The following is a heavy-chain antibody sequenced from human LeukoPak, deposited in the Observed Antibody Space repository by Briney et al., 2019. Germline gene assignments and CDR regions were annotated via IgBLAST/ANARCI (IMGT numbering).Heavy chain of an antibody. D-gene: IGHD3-9*01. J-gene: IGHJ3*02. CDR1: GGSISSYY. V-gene: IGHV4-59*01. CDR2: IYYSGST. Sequence: SETLSLTCTVSGGSISSYYWSWIRQPPGKGLEWIGYIYYSGSTNYNPSLTSRVTISVDTSKTQFSLKLSSVTAADTAVYYCARDFQNASYYDILTGYRVDAFDIWGEGTMVTVSS. CDR3: ARDFQNASYYDILTGYRVDAFDI.